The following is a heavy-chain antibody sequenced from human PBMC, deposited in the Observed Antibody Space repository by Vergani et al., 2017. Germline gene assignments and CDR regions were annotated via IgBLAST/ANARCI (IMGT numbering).Heavy chain of an antibody. CDR3: ARGGGYSGYDPDAFDI. J-gene: IGHJ3*02. CDR2: ISSSGSTI. Sequence: EVQLVESGGGLVQPGGSLRLSCAASGFTFSSYEMNWVRQAPGKGLEWVSYISSSGSTIYYADSVKGRFPISRDNAKNSLYLQMNSLRAEDTAVYYCARGGGYSGYDPDAFDIWGQGTMVTVSS. CDR1: GFTFSSYE. D-gene: IGHD5-12*01. V-gene: IGHV3-48*03.